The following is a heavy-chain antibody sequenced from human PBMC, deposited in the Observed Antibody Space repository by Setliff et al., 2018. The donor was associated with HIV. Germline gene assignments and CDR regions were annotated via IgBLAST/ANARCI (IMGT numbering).Heavy chain of an antibody. D-gene: IGHD2-2*01. CDR3: ARVDCSSTRCYAFDI. CDR2: INPHSGGT. J-gene: IGHJ3*02. V-gene: IGHV1-2*02. CDR1: GYSFTGYY. Sequence: GASVKVSCKASGYSFTGYYVNWVRQAPGQGLEWMGWINPHSGGTKYAQKFQGRVTMTRDTSISAAYMELSRLRSDDTAVYYCARVDCSSTRCYAFDIWGQGTMVTVSS.